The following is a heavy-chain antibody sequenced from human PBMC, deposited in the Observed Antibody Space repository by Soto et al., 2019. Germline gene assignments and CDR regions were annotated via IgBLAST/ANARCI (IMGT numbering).Heavy chain of an antibody. CDR3: ARRIRHSSSGVDY. CDR1: GGSISSSSYY. V-gene: IGHV4-39*01. D-gene: IGHD6-13*01. Sequence: QLQLQESGPGLVKPSETLSLTCTVSGGSISSSSYYWGWIRQPPGKGLEWIGSIYYSGSTYYNPSLKSRVTISVDTSKNQFSLKLSSVTAADTAVYYCARRIRHSSSGVDYWGQGTLVTVSS. CDR2: IYYSGST. J-gene: IGHJ4*02.